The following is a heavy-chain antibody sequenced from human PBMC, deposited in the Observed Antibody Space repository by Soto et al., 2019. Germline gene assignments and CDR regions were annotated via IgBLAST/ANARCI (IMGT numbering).Heavy chain of an antibody. J-gene: IGHJ4*02. CDR1: GFTFDDYA. Sequence: EVQLVESGGGLVQPGRSLRLSCAASGFTFDDYAMHWVRQPPGKGLAWVSGITWNSGSKDYADSVKGRFTISRDNRKNSLYLQMSSLRGEDTALYYCTTTYPNDDSRVVAYWGQGTLVTVSS. V-gene: IGHV3-9*01. CDR2: ITWNSGSK. D-gene: IGHD1-1*01. CDR3: TTTYPNDDSRVVAY.